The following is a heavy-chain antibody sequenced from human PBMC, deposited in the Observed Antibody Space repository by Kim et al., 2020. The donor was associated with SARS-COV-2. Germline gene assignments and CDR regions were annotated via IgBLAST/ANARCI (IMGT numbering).Heavy chain of an antibody. CDR1: GFTFRNYG. D-gene: IGHD7-27*01. CDR3: ARDRSWGFPGCSCDR. J-gene: IGHJ5*02. CDR2: IWDGGGKQ. V-gene: IGHV3-33*01. Sequence: GGSLRLSCAASGFTFRNYGMHWVRQAPGKGLEWVAVIWDGGGKQQCIDSVQGRFTLSRDNSKNTLSLQMTSLRAEDTATYYCARDRSWGFPGCSCDRWG.